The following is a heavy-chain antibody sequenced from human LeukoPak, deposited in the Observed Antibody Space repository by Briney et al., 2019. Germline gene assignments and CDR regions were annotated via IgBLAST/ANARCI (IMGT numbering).Heavy chain of an antibody. D-gene: IGHD5-12*01. Sequence: SETLSLTCTVSGGSISSYYRSWIRQPAGKGLEWIGRIYTSGSTNYNPSLKSRVTMSVDTSKNQFSLKLRSVTAADTAVYYCARGQEVVAENYFDYWGQGTLVTVSS. V-gene: IGHV4-4*07. CDR2: IYTSGST. CDR3: ARGQEVVAENYFDY. CDR1: GGSISSYY. J-gene: IGHJ4*02.